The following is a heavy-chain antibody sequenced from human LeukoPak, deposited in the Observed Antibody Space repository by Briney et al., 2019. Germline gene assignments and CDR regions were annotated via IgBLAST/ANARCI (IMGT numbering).Heavy chain of an antibody. J-gene: IGHJ5*02. V-gene: IGHV4-59*06. CDR2: IYYSGST. CDR3: ARATYYDILTGLGGFDP. D-gene: IGHD3-9*01. CDR1: GGSISSYY. Sequence: SETLSLTCTVSGGSISSYYWSWIRQHPGKGLEWIGCIYYSGSTYYNPSLKSRVTISVDTSKNQFSLKLSSVTAADTAVYYCARATYYDILTGLGGFDPWGQGTLVTVSS.